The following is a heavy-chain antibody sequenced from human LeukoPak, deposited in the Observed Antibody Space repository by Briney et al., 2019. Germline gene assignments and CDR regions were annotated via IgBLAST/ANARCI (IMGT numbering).Heavy chain of an antibody. CDR1: GYTFTGYY. V-gene: IGHV1-2*02. Sequence: ASVKVSCNASGYTFTGYYMHWVRQAPGQGLEWMGWINPNSGGTNYAQKFQGRVTMTRDTSISTAYMELSRLRSDDTAVYYCARARWAAAGTRWFDPWGQGTLVTVSS. CDR2: INPNSGGT. D-gene: IGHD6-13*01. CDR3: ARARWAAAGTRWFDP. J-gene: IGHJ5*02.